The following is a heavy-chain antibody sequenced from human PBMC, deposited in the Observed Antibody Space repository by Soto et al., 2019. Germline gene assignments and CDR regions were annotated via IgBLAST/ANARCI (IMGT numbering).Heavy chain of an antibody. CDR2: INAGNGNT. CDR3: ARDGSYCSGGSCYSFDF. V-gene: IGHV1-3*01. D-gene: IGHD2-15*01. Sequence: ASVKVSCKASGYRFTNYAIHWVRQAPGQTLEWMGWINAGNGNTKYSQRFQDRVTITRDTSASTGYMELSSLRSEDTAVYYCARDGSYCSGGSCYSFDFWGQGTLVTVSS. J-gene: IGHJ4*02. CDR1: GYRFTNYA.